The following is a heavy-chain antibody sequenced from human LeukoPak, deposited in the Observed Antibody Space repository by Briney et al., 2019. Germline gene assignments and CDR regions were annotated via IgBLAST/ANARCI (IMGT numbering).Heavy chain of an antibody. CDR1: GFTFSSYG. V-gene: IGHV3-30*18. Sequence: PGGSLRLSCAASGFTFSSYGMHWVRQAPGKGLEWMAVISYDGSSEYYADSVKGRFTISRDNSKNTLYLQMSSLGAEDTAVYYCVKDLDFRADCWGQGTLVTVSS. D-gene: IGHD2/OR15-2a*01. CDR3: VKDLDFRADC. J-gene: IGHJ4*02. CDR2: ISYDGSSE.